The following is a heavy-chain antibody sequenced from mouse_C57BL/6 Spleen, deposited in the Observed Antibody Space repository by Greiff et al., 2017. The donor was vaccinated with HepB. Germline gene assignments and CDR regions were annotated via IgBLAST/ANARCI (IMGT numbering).Heavy chain of an antibody. D-gene: IGHD1-1*01. CDR3: TTSTYYGSSYVDY. J-gene: IGHJ2*01. CDR1: GFNIKDDY. V-gene: IGHV14-4*01. Sequence: VQLQQSGAELVRPGASVKLSCTASGFNIKDDYMHWVKQRPEQGLEWIGWIDPENGDTEYASKFQGKATITADTSSNTAYLQLSSLTSEDTAVYYCTTSTYYGSSYVDYWGQGTTLTVSS. CDR2: IDPENGDT.